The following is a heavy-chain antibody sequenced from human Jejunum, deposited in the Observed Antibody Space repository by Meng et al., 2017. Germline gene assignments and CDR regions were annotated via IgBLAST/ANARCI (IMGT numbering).Heavy chain of an antibody. CDR1: GFNFRDYY. D-gene: IGHD3-22*01. CDR3: VRDRGYTDSRGYYYVGRFDP. J-gene: IGHJ5*02. Sequence: GESLKISCAASGFNFRDYYMTWIRQAPGKGLEWISYISNAGTTIYYADSVKGRFTISRDNARNSLYLQMNNLRAEDTALYYCVRDRGYTDSRGYYYVGRFDPWGQGTLVTVSS. CDR2: ISNAGTTI. V-gene: IGHV3-11*04.